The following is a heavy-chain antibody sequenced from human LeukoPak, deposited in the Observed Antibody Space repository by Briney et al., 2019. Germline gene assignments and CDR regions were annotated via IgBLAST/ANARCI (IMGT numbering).Heavy chain of an antibody. CDR2: VHKSGST. CDR1: TDSITSNW. V-gene: IGHV4-4*02. CDR3: AREIVGAPTPGAY. Sequence: SETLSLTCAVSTDSITSNWWSWVRQPPGKGLEWIGEVHKSGSTNYYPSLQSRVTISIDKSKNQIALELTSVTAADAAVYYCAREIVGAPTPGAYWGQGILVTVSS. D-gene: IGHD1-26*01. J-gene: IGHJ4*02.